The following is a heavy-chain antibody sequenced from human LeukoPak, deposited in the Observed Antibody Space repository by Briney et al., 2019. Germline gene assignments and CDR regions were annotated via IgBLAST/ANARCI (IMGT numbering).Heavy chain of an antibody. D-gene: IGHD3-3*01. J-gene: IGHJ4*02. CDR2: IYQSGSGSS. CDR1: GGSIISSNYY. V-gene: IGHV4-39*01. Sequence: SETLSLTCSVSGGSIISSNYYWGWIRQPPGKGLEWIGSIYQSGSGSSYYNPSLKSRVTIFGDTSKTQFFLRLSSVTAADTAVYYCASTLRFLPYRRFDYWGQGTLVTVPS. CDR3: ASTLRFLPYRRFDY.